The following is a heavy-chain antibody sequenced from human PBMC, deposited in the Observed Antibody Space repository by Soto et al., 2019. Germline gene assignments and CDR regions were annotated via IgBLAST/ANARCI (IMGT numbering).Heavy chain of an antibody. V-gene: IGHV3-11*01. CDR2: ISSSGSTI. D-gene: IGHD3-10*01. CDR3: ARDPQLAVYYYGSGGYFDY. CDR1: GFTFSDYY. J-gene: IGHJ4*02. Sequence: GGSLRLSCAASGFTFSDYYMSWIRQAPGKGLEWVSYISSSGSTIYYADSVKGRFTISRDNAKNSLYLQMNSLRAEDTAVYYCARDPQLAVYYYGSGGYFDYWGQGTLVTVSS.